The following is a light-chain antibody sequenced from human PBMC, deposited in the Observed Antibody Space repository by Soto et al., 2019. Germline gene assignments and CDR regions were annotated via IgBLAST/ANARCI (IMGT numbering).Light chain of an antibody. J-gene: IGKJ4*01. CDR2: GAS. Sequence: EIVMTQSPVILSVSPGERATLSCRASQSVSSNLAWYQQKPGKAPRLLIYGASTRPNGIPARFSGSGSWTEFTLTISSLQSEDFSVYYCQQYHNWPPLTFGGGTKVEIK. CDR3: QQYHNWPPLT. CDR1: QSVSSN. V-gene: IGKV3-15*01.